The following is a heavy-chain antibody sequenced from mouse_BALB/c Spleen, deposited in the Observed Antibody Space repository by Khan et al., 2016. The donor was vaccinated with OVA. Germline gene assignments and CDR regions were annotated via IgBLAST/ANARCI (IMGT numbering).Heavy chain of an antibody. J-gene: IGHJ2*01. V-gene: IGHV1-7*01. Sequence: QVQLKQSGAELAKPGASVKMSCKASGYTFINYWILWVKQRPGQGLEWIGYINPSTGYTEYTQNFKDKVTLTADKSSSTAYMQLSSLTSEDSAVYYCARRGLRWDFDYWGQGTTLTVSS. D-gene: IGHD1-1*01. CDR2: INPSTGYT. CDR3: ARRGLRWDFDY. CDR1: GYTFINYW.